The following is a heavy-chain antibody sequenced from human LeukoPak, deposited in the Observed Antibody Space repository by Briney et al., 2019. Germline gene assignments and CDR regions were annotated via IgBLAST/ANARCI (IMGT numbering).Heavy chain of an antibody. D-gene: IGHD3-3*01. CDR1: GGSFSGYY. CDR3: ARTAPYYDFWSGYYLYYFDY. J-gene: IGHJ4*02. V-gene: IGHV4-34*01. Sequence: SETLSLTCAVYGGSFSGYYWSWIRQPPGKGLEWIGEINHSGSTNYDPSLKSRVTISVDTSKNQFSLKLSFVTAADTAVYYCARTAPYYDFWSGYYLYYFDYWGQGTLVTVSS. CDR2: INHSGST.